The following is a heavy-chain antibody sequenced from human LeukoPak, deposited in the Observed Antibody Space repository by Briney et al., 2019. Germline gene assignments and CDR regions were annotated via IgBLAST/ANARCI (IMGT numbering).Heavy chain of an antibody. V-gene: IGHV3-23*01. CDR3: AKNIGGLDY. J-gene: IGHJ4*02. CDR2: ISGSDGST. Sequence: GGSLRLSCAASGFTFSSYAMSWVRQAPGKGLEWVSGISGSDGSTYHADSVKGRFTISRDNSKNTLYLQMNSLRGEDTAVYYSAKNIGGLDYWGQGTLVTVSS. CDR1: GFTFSSYA. D-gene: IGHD3-10*01.